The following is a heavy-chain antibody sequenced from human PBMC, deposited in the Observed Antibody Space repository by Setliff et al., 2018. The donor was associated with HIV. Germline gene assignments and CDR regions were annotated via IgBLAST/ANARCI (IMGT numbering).Heavy chain of an antibody. CDR2: IYYSGST. D-gene: IGHD5-12*01. V-gene: IGHV4-59*01. CDR3: ARHLKGWLQGDF. Sequence: SETLSLTCTVSGDSISSYYWSWIRQPPGKGLEWIGYIYYSGSTNYNPSLKSRVTISVDTSKNQLSLKLSSVTAADTAVYYCARHLKGWLQGDFWGQGTLVTVSS. CDR1: GDSISSYY. J-gene: IGHJ4*02.